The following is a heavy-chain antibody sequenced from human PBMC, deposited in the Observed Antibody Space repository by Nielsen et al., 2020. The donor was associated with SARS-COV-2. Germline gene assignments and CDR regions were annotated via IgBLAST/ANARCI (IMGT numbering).Heavy chain of an antibody. CDR2: ISSNGGST. V-gene: IGHV3-64*01. D-gene: IGHD6-13*01. CDR1: GFTFSSYG. Sequence: GGSLRLSCAASGFTFSSYGMHWVRQAPGKGLEYVSAISSNGGSTYYANSVKGRFTISRDNSKNTLYLQMGSLRAEDMAVYYCARGPGDGIAAAGTGGYYYYGMDVWGQGTTVTVSS. J-gene: IGHJ6*02. CDR3: ARGPGDGIAAAGTGGYYYYGMDV.